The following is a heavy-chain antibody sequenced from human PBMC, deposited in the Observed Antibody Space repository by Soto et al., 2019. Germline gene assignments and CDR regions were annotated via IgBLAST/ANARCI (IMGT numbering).Heavy chain of an antibody. D-gene: IGHD6-13*01. Sequence: LRLSCAASGFTFDDYGMSWVRQAPGKGLEWVSGINWNGGSTGYADSVKGRFTISRDNAKNSLYLQMNSLRAEDTALYYCARDRSWQQLVWHYFDCWGQGTLVTVSS. V-gene: IGHV3-20*04. CDR2: INWNGGST. J-gene: IGHJ4*02. CDR3: ARDRSWQQLVWHYFDC. CDR1: GFTFDDYG.